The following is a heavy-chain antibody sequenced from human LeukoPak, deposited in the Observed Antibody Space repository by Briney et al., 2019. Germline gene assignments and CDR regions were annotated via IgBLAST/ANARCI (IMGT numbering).Heavy chain of an antibody. CDR1: GGSISSGSISSYY. J-gene: IGHJ5*02. V-gene: IGHV4-61*05. D-gene: IGHD3-3*01. Sequence: SETLSLTCTVSGGSISSGSISSYYWSWIRQPPGKGLEWIGYIYYSGSTNYNPSLKSRVTISVDKSKNQFSLKLSSVTAADTAVYYCAREKTSSGVVYNWFDPWGQGTLVTVSS. CDR2: IYYSGST. CDR3: AREKTSSGVVYNWFDP.